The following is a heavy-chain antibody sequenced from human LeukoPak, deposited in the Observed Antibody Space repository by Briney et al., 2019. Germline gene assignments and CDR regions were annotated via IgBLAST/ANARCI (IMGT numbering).Heavy chain of an antibody. Sequence: SETLSLTCTVPGGSVSGYYWSWLRQPPGKGLEWIAYISHSGNTNYNPSLKSRVTISKDMSKNQFSLRLNSVTAADTAVYHCARGAGWYEYWGQGTLVTVSS. CDR1: GGSVSGYY. D-gene: IGHD6-19*01. CDR2: ISHSGNT. V-gene: IGHV4-59*02. J-gene: IGHJ4*02. CDR3: ARGAGWYEY.